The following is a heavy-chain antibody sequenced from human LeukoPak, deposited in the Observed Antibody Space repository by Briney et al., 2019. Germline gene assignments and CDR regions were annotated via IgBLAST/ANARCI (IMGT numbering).Heavy chain of an antibody. V-gene: IGHV1-69*05. CDR1: GGTFSSYA. CDR3: ARDHPDFIAAGGTLGPFDY. CDR2: IIPIFDTT. D-gene: IGHD6-13*01. J-gene: IGHJ4*02. Sequence: SVKVSCKASGGTFSSYAVSWVRQGPGQRLEWMGGIIPIFDTTNYAQKFQGRVTITKEEATSTAYMELSSLRSEDTAVYYCARDHPDFIAAGGTLGPFDYWGQGTLVTVSS.